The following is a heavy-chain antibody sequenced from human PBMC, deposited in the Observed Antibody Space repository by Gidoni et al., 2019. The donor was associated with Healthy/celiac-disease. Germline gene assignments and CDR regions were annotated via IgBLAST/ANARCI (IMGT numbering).Heavy chain of an antibody. J-gene: IGHJ5*02. CDR1: CVRVSSNRAA. D-gene: IGHD6-19*01. CDR2: TYYRSKGYN. Sequence: QVPLQQSGPGLVKPSQPLSLTFAISCVRVSSNRAALNWIRKSTSRGREWLGRTYYRSKGYNDYAVSVKSRITINPDTSKNQFSLQLNSVTPEDTAVYYCARSSSGWYDEGWFDPWGQGTLVTVSS. CDR3: ARSSSGWYDEGWFDP. V-gene: IGHV6-1*01.